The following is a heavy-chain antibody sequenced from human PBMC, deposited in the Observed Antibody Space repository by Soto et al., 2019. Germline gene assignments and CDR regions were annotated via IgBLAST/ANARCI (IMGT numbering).Heavy chain of an antibody. J-gene: IGHJ4*02. Sequence: SETLSLTCAVYGGSVGGYYWSWVRQPPGKGLEWIGEINHGGSITYAPSLKSRVTMSVDTSKNQFSLRLNSVTAADTAVYYCARGEVTTGVFWGQGTQVTVSS. D-gene: IGHD4-17*01. CDR3: ARGEVTTGVF. CDR1: GGSVGGYY. CDR2: INHGGSI. V-gene: IGHV4-34*01.